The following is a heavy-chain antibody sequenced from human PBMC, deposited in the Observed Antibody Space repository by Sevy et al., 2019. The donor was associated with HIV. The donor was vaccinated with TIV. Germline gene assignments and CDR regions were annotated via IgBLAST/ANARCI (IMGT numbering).Heavy chain of an antibody. D-gene: IGHD3-10*01. CDR2: IYYTGST. CDR3: ARHFGGGGKRGLDV. CDR1: GVSIINNNYF. V-gene: IGHV4-39*01. J-gene: IGHJ6*02. Sequence: SETLSLTCTVSGVSIINNNYFWGWIRQPPGKGLEWIGAIYYTGSTYYHSSLNSRITISIDTSRGQFSLDLSSVTAAETAVYYCARHFGGGGKRGLDVWGQGTTVTVSS.